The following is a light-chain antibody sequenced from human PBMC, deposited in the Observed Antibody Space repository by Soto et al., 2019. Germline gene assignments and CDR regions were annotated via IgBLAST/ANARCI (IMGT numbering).Light chain of an antibody. CDR2: EGT. CDR3: CSTAGGATYV. J-gene: IGLJ1*01. CDR1: SSDVGSYDL. Sequence: SALTQPASVSGSPGQSIAISCTGTSSDVGSYDLVSWYQQQPAQAPQLMISEGTKRPSGVSSRFSGSKTGNTASLTISGLQAEDDADYYCCSTAGGATYVFGTGSKVTVL. V-gene: IGLV2-23*01.